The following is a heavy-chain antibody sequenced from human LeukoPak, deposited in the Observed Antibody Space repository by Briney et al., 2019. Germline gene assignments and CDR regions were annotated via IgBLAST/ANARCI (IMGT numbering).Heavy chain of an antibody. V-gene: IGHV3-48*03. CDR2: ISSSGTTI. J-gene: IGHJ4*02. Sequence: PGGSLRLSCAASGFTFSSYEMNWVRQAPGKGLEWVSYISSSGTTIYYADSVKGRFTISRDNAKNSLYLQMNSLRDEDTAVYYCARDPDSSGWPRFDYWGQGTLVTVSS. D-gene: IGHD6-19*01. CDR3: ARDPDSSGWPRFDY. CDR1: GFTFSSYE.